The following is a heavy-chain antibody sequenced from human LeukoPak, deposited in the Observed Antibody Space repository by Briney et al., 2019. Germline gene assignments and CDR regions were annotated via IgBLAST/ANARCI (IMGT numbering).Heavy chain of an antibody. Sequence: GGSLRLSCAASGFTFSGSAMHWVRQASGKGLEWVGRIRSKANSYATAYAASVKGRFTISRDDSKNTAYLQMNSLKTEDTAVYYCTRLFAGNWFDPWGQGTLATVSS. CDR3: TRLFAGNWFDP. J-gene: IGHJ5*02. CDR2: IRSKANSYAT. CDR1: GFTFSGSA. V-gene: IGHV3-73*01.